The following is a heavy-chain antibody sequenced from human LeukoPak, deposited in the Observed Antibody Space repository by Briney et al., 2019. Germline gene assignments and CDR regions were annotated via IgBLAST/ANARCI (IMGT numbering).Heavy chain of an antibody. CDR3: ARRPEAWLDP. CDR2: IYYSGST. Sequence: ASETLSLTCSVSGGSITSSYYYWAWIRQPPGKGLEWIGSIYYSGSTYYNPSLKSRVTISVDTSKNQFSLKLSSVTASDTAVYYCARRPEAWLDPWGQGIPVTVSS. J-gene: IGHJ5*02. V-gene: IGHV4-39*01. CDR1: GGSITSSYYY.